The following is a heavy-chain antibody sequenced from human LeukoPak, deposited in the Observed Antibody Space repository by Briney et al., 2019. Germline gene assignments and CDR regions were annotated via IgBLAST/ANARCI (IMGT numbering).Heavy chain of an antibody. CDR2: INPNSGGT. V-gene: IGHV1-2*06. J-gene: IGHJ6*03. D-gene: IGHD1-1*01. CDR1: GYTFTGYY. CDR3: ARVKLEPYYYYYYMDV. Sequence: ASVKVSCKASGYTFTGYYMHWVRQAPGQGLEWMGRINPNSGGTNYAQKFQGRVTMTRDTSISTAYMELSRLRSDDTAVYYCARVKLEPYYYYYYMDVWGKGTTVTVSS.